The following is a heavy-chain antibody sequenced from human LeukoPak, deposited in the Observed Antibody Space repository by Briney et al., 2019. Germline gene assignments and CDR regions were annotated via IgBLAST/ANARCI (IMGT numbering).Heavy chain of an antibody. CDR2: ISRSGGDT. J-gene: IGHJ3*02. CDR1: GFTLSNYA. V-gene: IGHV3-64*01. CDR3: ARVGGNDAFDI. Sequence: PGGSLRLSCTASGFTLSNYAMSWVRQAPGKGLEYVSAISRSGGDTYYANSVEGRFTISRDNSKNTLYLQMGSLREEDMAVYYCARVGGNDAFDIWGQGTMVTVSS.